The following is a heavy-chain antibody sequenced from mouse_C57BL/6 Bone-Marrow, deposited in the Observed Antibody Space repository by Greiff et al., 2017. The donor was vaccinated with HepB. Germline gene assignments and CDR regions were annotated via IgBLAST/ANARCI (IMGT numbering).Heavy chain of an antibody. J-gene: IGHJ3*01. D-gene: IGHD2-1*01. Sequence: QVQLQQPGAELVKPGASVKMSYKASGYTFTSYWITWVKQRPGQGLEWIGDIYPGSGSTNYNEKFKSKATLTVDTSSSTAYMQLSSLTSEDSAVYYCARRGNYGKSGFAYWGQGTLVTVSA. V-gene: IGHV1-55*01. CDR1: GYTFTSYW. CDR2: IYPGSGST. CDR3: ARRGNYGKSGFAY.